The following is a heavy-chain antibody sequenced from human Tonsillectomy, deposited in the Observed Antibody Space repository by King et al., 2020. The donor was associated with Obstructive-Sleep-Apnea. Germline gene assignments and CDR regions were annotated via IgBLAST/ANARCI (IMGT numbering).Heavy chain of an antibody. CDR3: ARDEDQLGGSGGEFEY. J-gene: IGHJ4*02. CDR2: ISYDGSNK. D-gene: IGHD3-10*01. V-gene: IGHV3-30-3*01. Sequence: VQLVESGGGVVQPGRSLRLSCTGSGFTFRSYAMHWVRQAPGKGLEWVAIISYDGSNKFYADSVKGRLTISRDNSKNTLYLQMNSLRPEDTAVYYCARDEDQLGGSGGEFEYWGQGTLVTVSS. CDR1: GFTFRSYA.